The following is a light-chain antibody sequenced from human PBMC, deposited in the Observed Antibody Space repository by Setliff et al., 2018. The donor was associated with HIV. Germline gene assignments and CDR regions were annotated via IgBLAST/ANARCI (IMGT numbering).Light chain of an antibody. Sequence: QSVLTQPASVSGPPGQSITISCTGSSTDVGRYIFVSWYQQHPGKAPRLMIFDVSNRPSGVSNRFSGSKSGSTASLTISGLQPEDEADYYCSSYTSSSTRVFGTGTKVTVL. J-gene: IGLJ1*01. CDR3: SSYTSSSTRV. CDR1: STDVGRYIF. CDR2: DVS. V-gene: IGLV2-14*03.